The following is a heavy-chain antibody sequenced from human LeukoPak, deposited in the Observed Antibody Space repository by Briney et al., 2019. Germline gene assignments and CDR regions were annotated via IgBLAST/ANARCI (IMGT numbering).Heavy chain of an antibody. V-gene: IGHV3-7*01. CDR1: GCTFSSHW. J-gene: IGHJ4*02. CDR3: ARDEH. Sequence: PGGSLRLSCAASGCTFSSHWMSWVRQPPGEGLEWVANIRQDGSATYYVDSVKGRFTISRDNAKNSLYRQMNSLRAEDTAVYYCARDEHWGQGSLVTVSS. CDR2: IRQDGSAT.